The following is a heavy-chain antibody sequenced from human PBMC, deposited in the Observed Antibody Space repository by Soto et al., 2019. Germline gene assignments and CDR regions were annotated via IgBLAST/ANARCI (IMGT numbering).Heavy chain of an antibody. J-gene: IGHJ4*02. CDR3: TRGQDARSHSDNTYYFDY. CDR1: GGIFRYSA. V-gene: IGHV1-69*01. CDR2: IIPLLGTT. D-gene: IGHD1-26*01. Sequence: QVQLVQGGGEMKKPGSAVKVSCKASGGIFRYSAFFWVRQAPGQGLEWMGGIIPLLGTTHSAPKFQGRVTFTADESTNTAYMELSSLKSEDTALYYCTRGQDARSHSDNTYYFDYWGQGTLITVSS.